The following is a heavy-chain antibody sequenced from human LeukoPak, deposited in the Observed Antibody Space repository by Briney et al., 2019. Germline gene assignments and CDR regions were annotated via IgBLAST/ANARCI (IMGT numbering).Heavy chain of an antibody. Sequence: SQTLSLTRTVSGGSISSGSYYWSWIRQPAGKGLEWIGRIYTSGSTNYNPSLKSRVTISVDTSKNQFSLKLSSVTAADTAVYYCAREVLGATSPFDYWGQGTLVTVSS. V-gene: IGHV4-61*02. CDR2: IYTSGST. CDR3: AREVLGATSPFDY. J-gene: IGHJ4*02. CDR1: GGSISSGSYY. D-gene: IGHD1-26*01.